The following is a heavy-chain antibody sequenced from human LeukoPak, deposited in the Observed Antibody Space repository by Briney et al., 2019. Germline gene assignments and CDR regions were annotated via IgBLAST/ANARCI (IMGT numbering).Heavy chain of an antibody. D-gene: IGHD1-20*01. CDR2: FYASGST. CDR3: ARGSPINWNLFDY. CDR1: GGSISTYY. J-gene: IGHJ4*02. Sequence: PSETLSLTCTVSGGSISTYYWTLIRQPAGKGLEWIGRFYASGSTDYNPSLKSRVTMSVDTSKNQLSLKLSSVTAADAAVYYCARGSPINWNLFDYWGQGTLVTVSS. V-gene: IGHV4-4*07.